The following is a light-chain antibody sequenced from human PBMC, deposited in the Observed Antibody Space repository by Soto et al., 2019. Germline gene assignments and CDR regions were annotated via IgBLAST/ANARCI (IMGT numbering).Light chain of an antibody. CDR3: QKYYSAPET. CDR1: QGISSY. CDR2: AAS. Sequence: DIQMTQSPSSLSASVGDRVTITCRASQGISSYLAWYQQKPGKVPKVLIYAASTLQSGVPSRFSGSGSGTDFTLAISSLQPEDVATYYCQKYYSAPETFGQGTKVDIK. V-gene: IGKV1-27*01. J-gene: IGKJ1*01.